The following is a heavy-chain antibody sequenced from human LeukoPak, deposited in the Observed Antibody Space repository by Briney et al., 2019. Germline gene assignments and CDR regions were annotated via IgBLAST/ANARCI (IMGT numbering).Heavy chain of an antibody. CDR2: ISGDGGST. Sequence: GGSLRLSCAASGFTFDDYAMHWVRQAPGKGLEWVSLISGDGGSTYYADSAKGRFTISRDNSKNSLYLQMNSLRSDDTALYYCARESESSGWYDYWGQGTLVTVSS. D-gene: IGHD6-19*01. CDR1: GFTFDDYA. V-gene: IGHV3-43*02. CDR3: ARESESSGWYDY. J-gene: IGHJ4*02.